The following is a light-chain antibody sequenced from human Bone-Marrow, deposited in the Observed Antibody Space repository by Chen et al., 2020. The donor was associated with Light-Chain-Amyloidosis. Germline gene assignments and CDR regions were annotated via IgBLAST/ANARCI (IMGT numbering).Light chain of an antibody. J-gene: IGLJ2*01. Sequence: SDELTQPPSVSVSPGQTARITCSGDDLPTKYAYWYQQKPGQAPVLVIHRDTERPSGISERFSGSSSGTTATLTISGVQAEDEAAYHCQSADSSGTYEVIFGGGTKLTVL. CDR2: RDT. CDR3: QSADSSGTYEVI. CDR1: DLPTKY. V-gene: IGLV3-25*03.